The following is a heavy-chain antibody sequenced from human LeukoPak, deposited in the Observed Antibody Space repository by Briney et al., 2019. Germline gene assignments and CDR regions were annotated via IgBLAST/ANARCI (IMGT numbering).Heavy chain of an antibody. CDR3: AKSDPPLGSIDSGSYYTPFDY. CDR1: GFTFSSYA. CDR2: ISGSGGST. J-gene: IGHJ4*02. D-gene: IGHD1-26*01. V-gene: IGHV3-23*01. Sequence: GSLRLSCAASGFTFSSYAMSWVRQAPGKGLEWVSAISGSGGSTYYADSVKGRFTISRDNSKNTLYLQMNSLRAEDTAVYYCAKSDPPLGSIDSGSYYTPFDYWGQGTLVTVSS.